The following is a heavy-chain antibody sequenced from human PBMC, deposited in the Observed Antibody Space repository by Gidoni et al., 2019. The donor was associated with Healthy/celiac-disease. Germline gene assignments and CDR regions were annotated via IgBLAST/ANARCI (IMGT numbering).Heavy chain of an antibody. D-gene: IGHD6-13*01. Sequence: QVQLVESGGGVVQPGRSLRLSCAASGFTFSSSGMHWVRQAPGKGLEWVAVISYDGSNKYYADSVKGRFTISRDNSKNTLYLQMNSLRAEDTAVYYCAKSRSSLFDYWGQGTLVTVSS. CDR1: GFTFSSSG. CDR2: ISYDGSNK. J-gene: IGHJ4*02. V-gene: IGHV3-30*18. CDR3: AKSRSSLFDY.